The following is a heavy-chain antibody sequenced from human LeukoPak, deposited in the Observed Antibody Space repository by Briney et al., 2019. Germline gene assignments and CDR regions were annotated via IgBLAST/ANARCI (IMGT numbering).Heavy chain of an antibody. CDR3: AKVKDPLTVFGVVIGVIGD. D-gene: IGHD3-3*01. CDR2: ISGSGGST. CDR1: GFTFSSYA. J-gene: IGHJ4*02. Sequence: PGGSLRLSCAASGFTFSSYAMSWVRQAPGKGLEWVSAISGSGGSTYYADSVKGRFTISRDNSKNTLYLQMNSLRAEDTAVYYCAKVKDPLTVFGVVIGVIGDWGQGTLVTVSS. V-gene: IGHV3-23*01.